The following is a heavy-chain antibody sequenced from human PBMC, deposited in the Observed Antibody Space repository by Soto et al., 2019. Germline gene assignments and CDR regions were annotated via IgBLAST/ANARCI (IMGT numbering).Heavy chain of an antibody. J-gene: IGHJ6*02. Sequence: SGPTLVNPTQTLALTCTFSGFSLTTAGLGVGWIRQPPGKALEWLAVIYWNDDRRYNPSLKNRLTLTKDTSKNLVVLVLTNVDPTDTAKYYCGHRRESYDYSGLDVWGQGTTVTVSS. CDR2: IYWNDDR. CDR3: GHRRESYDYSGLDV. CDR1: GFSLTTAGLG. D-gene: IGHD3-16*01. V-gene: IGHV2-5*01.